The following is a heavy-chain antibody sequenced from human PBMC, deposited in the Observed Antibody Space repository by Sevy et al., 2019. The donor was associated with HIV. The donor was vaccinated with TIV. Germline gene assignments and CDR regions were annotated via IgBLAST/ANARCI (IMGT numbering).Heavy chain of an antibody. J-gene: IGHJ2*01. CDR3: AREGDLRYFDF. CDR1: KFTFSDYY. V-gene: IGHV3-11*01. CDR2: ISNSGSTI. D-gene: IGHD3-10*01. Sequence: GGSLRLSCAASKFTFSDYYMSWIRQAPGKGLEWVSYISNSGSTIYYADSVKGRFTISRDNTQSSMYLQMNRLRAEDTAVYYCAREGDLRYFDFWGRGTLVTVSS.